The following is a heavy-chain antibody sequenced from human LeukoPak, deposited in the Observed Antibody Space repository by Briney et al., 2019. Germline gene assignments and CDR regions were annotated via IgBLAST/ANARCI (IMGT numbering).Heavy chain of an antibody. J-gene: IGHJ4*02. CDR1: GYTFTSYY. D-gene: IGHD3-22*01. Sequence: GASVKVSCKASGYTFTSYYMHWVRQAPGQGLEWMGIINPSGGSTSYAQKFQGRVTMTRDMSTSTVYMELSSLRSEDTAVYYCARPYYYDSSGYGYYFDYWGQGTLVTVSS. CDR2: INPSGGST. CDR3: ARPYYYDSSGYGYYFDY. V-gene: IGHV1-46*01.